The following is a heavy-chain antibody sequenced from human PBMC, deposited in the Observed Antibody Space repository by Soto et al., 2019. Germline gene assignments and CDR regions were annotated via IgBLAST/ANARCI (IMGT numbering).Heavy chain of an antibody. CDR2: ISSSSSYI. V-gene: IGHV3-21*01. D-gene: IGHD6-19*01. CDR1: GFTFSIYS. J-gene: IGHJ3*02. CDR3: ARSGGWYTNDAFDI. Sequence: GGSLRLSCAASGFTFSIYSMNWVRQAPGKGLEWVSSISSSSSYIYYADSVKGRFTISRDNAKNSLYLQMNSLRAEDTAVYYCARSGGWYTNDAFDIWGQGTMVTVSS.